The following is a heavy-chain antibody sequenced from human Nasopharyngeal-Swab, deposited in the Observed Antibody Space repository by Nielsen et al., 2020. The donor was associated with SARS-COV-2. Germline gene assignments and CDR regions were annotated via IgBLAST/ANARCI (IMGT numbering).Heavy chain of an antibody. V-gene: IGHV4-30-2*01. D-gene: IGHD2-2*03. CDR2: IYHSGGT. Sequence: SETLSLTCAVSGGSISSGGYSWSWIRQPPGKGLEWIGYIYHSGGTYYNPSLKSRVTISVDRSKNQFSLKLSSVTAADTAVYYCAGYCSSTSCYKDDAFDIWGQGTMVTVSS. J-gene: IGHJ3*02. CDR3: AGYCSSTSCYKDDAFDI. CDR1: GGSISSGGYS.